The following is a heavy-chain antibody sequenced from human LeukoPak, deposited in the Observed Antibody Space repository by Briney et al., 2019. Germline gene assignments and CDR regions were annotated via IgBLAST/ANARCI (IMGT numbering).Heavy chain of an antibody. CDR3: ARNYGGKGRRDFDY. D-gene: IGHD4-23*01. CDR1: GFTFSSYS. J-gene: IGHJ4*02. V-gene: IGHV3-21*01. Sequence: GRSLRLSCAASGFTFSSYSMNWVRQAPGKGLEWVSSISSSSSYIYYADSVKGRFTISRDNAKNSLYLQMNSLRAEDTAVYYCARNYGGKGRRDFDYWGQGTLVTVSS. CDR2: ISSSSSYI.